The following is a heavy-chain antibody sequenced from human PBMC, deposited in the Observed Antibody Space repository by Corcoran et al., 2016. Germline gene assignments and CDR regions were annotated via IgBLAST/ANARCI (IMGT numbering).Heavy chain of an antibody. D-gene: IGHD3-10*01. V-gene: IGHV4-34*01. CDR3: ARLRTGGAFDI. J-gene: IGHJ3*02. Sequence: QQQQWGAGLLKPSETLSLTCAVYGGSFSGYYWSWIRQPPGKGLEWIGEINHSGSTNYNPSLKSRVTISVDTSKNQFSLKLSSVTAADTAVYYCARLRTGGAFDIWGQGTMVTVSS. CDR1: GGSFSGYY. CDR2: INHSGST.